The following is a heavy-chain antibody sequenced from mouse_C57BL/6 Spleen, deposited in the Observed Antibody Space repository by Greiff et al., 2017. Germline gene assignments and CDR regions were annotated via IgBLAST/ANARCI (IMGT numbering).Heavy chain of an antibody. CDR3: ASDPTTVVATENAMDY. J-gene: IGHJ4*01. CDR2: ISDGGSYT. V-gene: IGHV5-4*01. CDR1: GFTFSSYA. Sequence: EVQLVESGGGLVKPGGSLKLSCAASGFTFSSYAMSWVRQTPEKRLEWVATISDGGSYTYYPDNVKGRFTISRDNAKNNLYLQMSHLKSEDTAMYYCASDPTTVVATENAMDYWGQGTSVTVSS. D-gene: IGHD1-1*01.